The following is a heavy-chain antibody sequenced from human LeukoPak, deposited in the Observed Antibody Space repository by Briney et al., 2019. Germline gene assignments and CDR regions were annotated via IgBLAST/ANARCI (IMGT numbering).Heavy chain of an antibody. J-gene: IGHJ4*02. D-gene: IGHD5-18*01. CDR1: GYTFTKYY. Sequence: ASVKVSCKASGYTFTKYYVHWVRQAPGQGLEWMGIINPSGGTTNYAQKLQGRVTMTRDTSTSIVYMELSSLIFEDTAVYYCARDSAVDTTMVIFDYWGQGTLVTVSS. CDR2: INPSGGTT. V-gene: IGHV1-46*04. CDR3: ARDSAVDTTMVIFDY.